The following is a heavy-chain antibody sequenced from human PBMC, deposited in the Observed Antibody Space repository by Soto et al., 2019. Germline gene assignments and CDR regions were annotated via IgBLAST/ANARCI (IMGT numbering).Heavy chain of an antibody. J-gene: IGHJ4*02. CDR3: TRDRGRYNWNYSYYFDY. CDR2: IRSKAYGWTT. CDR1: GFTFGDYA. Sequence: GGSLRLSCTASGFTFGDYAMSWFRQAPGKGLEWVGFIRSKAYGWTTEYAASVKGRFTISRDDSKSIAYLQMNSLKTEDTAVYYCTRDRGRYNWNYSYYFDYWGQGTLVTVSS. D-gene: IGHD1-7*01. V-gene: IGHV3-49*03.